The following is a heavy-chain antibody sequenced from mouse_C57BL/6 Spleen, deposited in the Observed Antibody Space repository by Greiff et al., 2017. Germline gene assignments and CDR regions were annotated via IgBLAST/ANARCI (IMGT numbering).Heavy chain of an antibody. Sequence: EVQLQESGPELVKPGASVKMSCKASGYTFTSYVMHWVKQKPGQGLEWIGYIYPYNDGTKYNEKFKGKATLTSDKSSSTAYMELSSLTSEDSAVYYCGGIYYDYGGGFAYWGQGTLVTVSA. V-gene: IGHV1-14*01. CDR1: GYTFTSYV. D-gene: IGHD2-4*01. J-gene: IGHJ3*01. CDR2: IYPYNDGT. CDR3: GGIYYDYGGGFAY.